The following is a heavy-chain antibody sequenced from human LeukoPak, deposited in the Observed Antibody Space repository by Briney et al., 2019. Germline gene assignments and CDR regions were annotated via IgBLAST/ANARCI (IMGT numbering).Heavy chain of an antibody. J-gene: IGHJ4*02. V-gene: IGHV3-30-3*01. CDR3: AGSVAVAGTYRLFDY. CDR1: GFTFSSYA. CDR2: ISYDGSNK. Sequence: PGRSLRLSCAVSGFTFSSYAMHWVRQAPGKGLEWVAVISYDGSNKYYADSVKGRFTISRDNSKNTLYLQTNSLRAEDTAVYYCAGSVAVAGTYRLFDYWGQGTLVTVSS. D-gene: IGHD6-19*01.